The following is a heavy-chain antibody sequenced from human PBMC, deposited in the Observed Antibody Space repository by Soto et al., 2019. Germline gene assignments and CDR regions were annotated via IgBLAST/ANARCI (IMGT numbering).Heavy chain of an antibody. CDR1: GLTFSMFA. J-gene: IGHJ6*04. D-gene: IGHD1-26*01. CDR3: AKVLGRDGYYQYGMDV. V-gene: IGHV3-30-3*01. CDR2: ISYDGSSE. Sequence: QVQLVESGGGVVQPGRSLRLSCAASGLTFSMFAMHWVRQAPGKGLEWVAVISYDGSSEYYADSVKGRFTISRDNSENTLYLKMRSLRGEDTAMYDGAKVLGRDGYYQYGMDVWGKGTTVTDSS.